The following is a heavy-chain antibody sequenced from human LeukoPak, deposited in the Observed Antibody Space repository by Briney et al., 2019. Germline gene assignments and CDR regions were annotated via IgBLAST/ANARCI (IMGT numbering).Heavy chain of an antibody. J-gene: IGHJ4*02. Sequence: SETLSLTCAVYGGSFSGYYWSWIRQPPGKGLEWIGEINHSGSTNYNPSLKSRVTISVDTSKNQFSLKLTSVTAADTAVYYCAANSADYNTLGSSYKVWGQGTLVTVSS. CDR2: INHSGST. CDR1: GGSFSGYY. V-gene: IGHV4-34*01. CDR3: AANSADYNTLGSSYKV. D-gene: IGHD3-10*01.